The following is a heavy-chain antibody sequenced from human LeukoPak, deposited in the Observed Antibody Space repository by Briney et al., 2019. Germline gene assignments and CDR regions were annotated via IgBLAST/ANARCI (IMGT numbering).Heavy chain of an antibody. CDR2: INWNGGST. CDR3: ARGEELAPFDY. J-gene: IGHJ4*02. D-gene: IGHD1-7*01. CDR1: GFTFDDYG. Sequence: GSLRLSCAASGFTFDDYGMSWVRQAPGKGLEWVSDINWNGGSTGYADSVKGRFTISRDNAKNSLYLQMNSLRAEDTALYYCARGEELAPFDYWGQGTLVTVSS. V-gene: IGHV3-20*04.